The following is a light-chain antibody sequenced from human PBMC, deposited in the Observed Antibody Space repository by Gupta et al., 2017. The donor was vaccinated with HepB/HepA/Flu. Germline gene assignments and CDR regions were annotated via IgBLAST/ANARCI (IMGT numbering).Light chain of an antibody. CDR3: YSFTTTTTLVV. J-gene: IGLJ2*01. Sequence: QSALTQPASVSGSPGQSITISCTGTSSDFGDYNYVSWYQQQPGQAPKLLIYDVSSRRSGVSDRFSGSKYGSTASLTISGLQADDEADYYCYSFTTTTTLVVFGGGTKVTVL. V-gene: IGLV2-14*03. CDR1: SSDFGDYNY. CDR2: DVS.